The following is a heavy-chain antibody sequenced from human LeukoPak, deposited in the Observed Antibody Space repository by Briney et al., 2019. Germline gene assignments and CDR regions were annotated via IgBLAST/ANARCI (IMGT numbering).Heavy chain of an antibody. Sequence: GGSLRLSCAASGLTFSSYAMTWVRQAPGKGLEWVSAISGSTGSTYYADSVKGRFTISRDNSKNTLYLQMNSLRAEDTGIYYCAKTKVPSYYGSGSYVDYWGQGTLVTVSS. CDR1: GLTFSSYA. CDR3: AKTKVPSYYGSGSYVDY. D-gene: IGHD3-10*01. CDR2: ISGSTGST. J-gene: IGHJ4*02. V-gene: IGHV3-23*01.